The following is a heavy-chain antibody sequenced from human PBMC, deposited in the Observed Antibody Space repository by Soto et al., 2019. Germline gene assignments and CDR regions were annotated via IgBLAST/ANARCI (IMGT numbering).Heavy chain of an antibody. Sequence: PSETLSLICTVSGGSISSYYWSWIRQPPGKGLEWIGYIYYSGSTNYNPSLTSRVTISVDTSKNQFSLKLSSVTAADTAVYYCAGSDYDFWSGYWQTRIDDWGQGTLVTVSS. CDR3: AGSDYDFWSGYWQTRIDD. D-gene: IGHD3-3*01. CDR1: GGSISSYY. CDR2: IYYSGST. J-gene: IGHJ4*02. V-gene: IGHV4-59*08.